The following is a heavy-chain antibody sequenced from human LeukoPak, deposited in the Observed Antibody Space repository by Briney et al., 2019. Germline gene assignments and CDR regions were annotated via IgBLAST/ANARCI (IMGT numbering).Heavy chain of an antibody. V-gene: IGHV3-49*01. Sequence: GGSLRLSCTASGFTFGDYLMSWFRQAPGKGLEWIGFISGGTTEYTESVKGRLTISTHDSTSTANPQRVSLTTETTSRYYCPSGSGWLSVYSGQRALVTVSS. CDR3: PSGSGWLSVY. D-gene: IGHD6-19*01. J-gene: IGHJ4*02. CDR2: ISGGTT. CDR1: GFTFGDYL.